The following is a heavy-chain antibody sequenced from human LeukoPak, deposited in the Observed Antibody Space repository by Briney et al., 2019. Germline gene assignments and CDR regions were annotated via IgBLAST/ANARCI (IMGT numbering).Heavy chain of an antibody. CDR1: GCTFDDYA. CDR3: AKGSSRSAFDI. J-gene: IGHJ3*02. D-gene: IGHD6-13*01. V-gene: IGHV3-43D*03. CDR2: MSWDSGST. Sequence: WGSLTLSCAASGCTFDDYAMHWVRQPPGKGLGLVSLMSWDSGSTYYADFLKWRFTISRDNSKNSLYLQMNSLSAEDTALYYCAKGSSRSAFDIWGQGTMVTVSS.